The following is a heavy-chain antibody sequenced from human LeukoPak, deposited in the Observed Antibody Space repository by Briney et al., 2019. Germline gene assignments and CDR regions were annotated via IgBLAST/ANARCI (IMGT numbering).Heavy chain of an antibody. V-gene: IGHV4-34*01. CDR3: ARGWTLKTPLGRVAGTSSRRGRYFDF. Sequence: SETLSLTCAVYGGSFRGYYWSWIRQSPPTGLELIGEVNHSESTNYNPSLNSRVTISVDTSKNQFYLHLNSVTATDTAMYYCARGWTLKTPLGRVAGTSSRRGRYFDFWGQGTLVTVSS. D-gene: IGHD6-19*01. CDR1: GGSFRGYY. CDR2: VNHSEST. J-gene: IGHJ4*01.